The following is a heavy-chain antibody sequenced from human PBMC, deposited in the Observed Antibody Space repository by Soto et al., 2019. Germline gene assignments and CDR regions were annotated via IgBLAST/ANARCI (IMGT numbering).Heavy chain of an antibody. J-gene: IGHJ2*01. D-gene: IGHD2-2*01. V-gene: IGHV1-3*01. CDR2: IHAGNGNT. Sequence: QVQLVQSGAEVKEPGASVKVSCKASGKTFTSYALHWMRQAPGQRLEWMGWIHAGNGNTKYSQKFQGRVTITRDTSANTAYMELSSLRSEDAAVYVCARAVPANGREEGWYFGLWGRGTLVIVSS. CDR3: ARAVPANGREEGWYFGL. CDR1: GKTFTSYA.